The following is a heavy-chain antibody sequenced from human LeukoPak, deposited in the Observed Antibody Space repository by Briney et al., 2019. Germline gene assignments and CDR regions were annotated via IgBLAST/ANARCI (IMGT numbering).Heavy chain of an antibody. V-gene: IGHV1-8*01. CDR1: GHSFSNFD. Sequence: ASVKVSCKASGHSFSNFDINWVRQATGQGLEWMGWVNLNSGNTGYAARFQGRVTMTRNTPTTTAYMELSSLRPEDTAVYYCARGPEVWGFREGDNWGQGSLVTVSP. CDR2: VNLNSGNT. CDR3: ARGPEVWGFREGDN. J-gene: IGHJ4*02. D-gene: IGHD3-16*01.